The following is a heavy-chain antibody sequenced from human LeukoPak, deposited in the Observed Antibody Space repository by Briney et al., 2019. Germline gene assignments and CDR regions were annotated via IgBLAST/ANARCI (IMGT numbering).Heavy chain of an antibody. D-gene: IGHD3-10*01. CDR3: ARDHFGSLDS. CDR1: GFSVTTDSYC. J-gene: IGHJ4*02. V-gene: IGHV4-61*01. CDR2: DYCGGDT. Sequence: PSETLSLTCTVSGFSVTTDSYCWGWIRQPPGKGLEWIGYDYCGGDTNYDPSLKRRVTISVDTSKNQFSLTLTSVTAADTAVYFCARDHFGSLDSWGQGILVTVSS.